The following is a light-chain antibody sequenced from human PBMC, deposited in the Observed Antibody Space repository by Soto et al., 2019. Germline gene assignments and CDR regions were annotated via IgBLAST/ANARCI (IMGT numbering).Light chain of an antibody. CDR2: DVS. CDR1: QGIYNY. J-gene: IGKJ5*01. CDR3: QQRSDWPIT. Sequence: EIVLTQSPATLSLSPGERATLSCRASQGIYNYLSWYQQKPGQVPRLLIYDVSERATGIPARFTGSGFGTDFTLTISSLETEDFAVYYCQQRSDWPITFGQGTRLEIK. V-gene: IGKV3-11*01.